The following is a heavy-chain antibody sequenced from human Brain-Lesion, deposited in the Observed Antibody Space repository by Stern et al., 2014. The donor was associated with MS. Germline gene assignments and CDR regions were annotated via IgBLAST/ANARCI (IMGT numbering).Heavy chain of an antibody. D-gene: IGHD1-26*01. J-gene: IGHJ4*02. V-gene: IGHV4-39*01. CDR2: IYYSGFT. CDR3: ARHDSVPRPSQLYSARDRGPGYFDY. CDR1: GGSISSSTYY. Sequence: VQLVESGPGLVKPSETLSLTCTVSGGSISSSTYYWAWIRPPPGKGLEWIGDIYYSGFTYYHPALQSRVTISVDMSKNQFSLKRSSVTAADTAIYYCARHDSVPRPSQLYSARDRGPGYFDYWGQGTLVTVSS.